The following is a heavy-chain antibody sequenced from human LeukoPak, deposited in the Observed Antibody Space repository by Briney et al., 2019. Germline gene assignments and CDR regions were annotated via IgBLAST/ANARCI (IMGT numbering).Heavy chain of an antibody. Sequence: PGESLRLSCAASGFTFSSYAMYWVRQAPGKGLEWVALISFDGSNAHYADSVKGRFTISRDNSNNTLYVQMNGLRTEDTAVYYCARVGLASRLDYWGQGSLVTVSS. CDR2: ISFDGSNA. CDR1: GFTFSSYA. V-gene: IGHV3-30-3*01. J-gene: IGHJ4*02. CDR3: ARVGLASRLDY. D-gene: IGHD6-6*01.